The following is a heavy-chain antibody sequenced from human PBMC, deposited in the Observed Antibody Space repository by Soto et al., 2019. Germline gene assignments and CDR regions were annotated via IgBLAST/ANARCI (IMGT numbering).Heavy chain of an antibody. CDR1: GYTFTSYG. CDR2: ISAYNGNT. V-gene: IGHV1-18*01. D-gene: IGHD3-10*01. Sequence: GASVKVSCKASGYTFTSYGTSWVRQAPGQGLEWMGWISAYNGNTNYAQKLQGRVTMTTDTSTSTAYMELRSLRSDDTAVYYCAVPSFMVRGVIMTGSHDAFDIWGQGTMVTVSS. CDR3: AVPSFMVRGVIMTGSHDAFDI. J-gene: IGHJ3*02.